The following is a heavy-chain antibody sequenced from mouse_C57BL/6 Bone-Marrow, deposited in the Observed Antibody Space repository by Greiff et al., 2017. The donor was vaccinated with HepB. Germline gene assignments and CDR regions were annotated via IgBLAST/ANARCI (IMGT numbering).Heavy chain of an antibody. J-gene: IGHJ3*01. CDR1: GYTFTEYT. V-gene: IGHV1-62-2*01. CDR2: FYPGSGSI. Sequence: QVHVKQSGAELVKPGASVKLSCKASGYTFTEYTIHWVKQRSGQGLEWIGWFYPGSGSIKYNEKFKDKATLTADKSSSTVYMELSRLTSEDSAVYFCARHEEEELGRAWFAYWGQGTLVTVSA. D-gene: IGHD4-1*01. CDR3: ARHEEEELGRAWFAY.